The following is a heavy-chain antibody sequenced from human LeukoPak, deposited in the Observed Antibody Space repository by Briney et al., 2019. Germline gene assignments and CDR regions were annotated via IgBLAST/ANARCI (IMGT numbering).Heavy chain of an antibody. D-gene: IGHD2-2*01. J-gene: IGHJ4*02. CDR3: ASTLGYCSSTSCPDY. CDR2: INHSGST. Sequence: SETLSLTCAVYGGSFSGYYWSWIRQPPGKGLEWIGEINHSGSTNYNPSLKSRVTISVDTSKNQFSLKLSSVTAADTAVYYCASTLGYCSSTSCPDYWGQGTLVTVSS. CDR1: GGSFSGYY. V-gene: IGHV4-34*01.